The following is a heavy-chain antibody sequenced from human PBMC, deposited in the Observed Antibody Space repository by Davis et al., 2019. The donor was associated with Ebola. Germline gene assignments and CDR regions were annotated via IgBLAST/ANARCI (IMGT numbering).Heavy chain of an antibody. CDR1: GFTFDDYA. V-gene: IGHV3-43D*03. CDR3: ARERNYYDSSGYGWFDP. Sequence: PGGSLRLSCAASGFTFDDYAMHWVRQAPGKGLEWVSLISWDGGATYYADSVKGRFTISRDNAKNSLYLQMNSLRAEDTAVYYCARERNYYDSSGYGWFDPWGQGTLVTVSS. D-gene: IGHD3-22*01. J-gene: IGHJ5*02. CDR2: ISWDGGAT.